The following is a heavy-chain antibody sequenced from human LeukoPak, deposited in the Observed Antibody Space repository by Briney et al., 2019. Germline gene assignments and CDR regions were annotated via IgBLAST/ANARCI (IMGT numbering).Heavy chain of an antibody. Sequence: PSQTLSLTCAVSGGSISSSGYSWSWIRQPPGKGLEWIGYIYHSGSTYYNPSLKSRVTISVDRSKNQFSLKLSSVTAADTAVYYCARYYYDYVWGSYRHLNDAFDIWGQGTMVTVSS. V-gene: IGHV4-30-2*01. J-gene: IGHJ3*02. CDR3: ARYYYDYVWGSYRHLNDAFDI. CDR2: IYHSGST. CDR1: GGSISSSGYS. D-gene: IGHD3-16*02.